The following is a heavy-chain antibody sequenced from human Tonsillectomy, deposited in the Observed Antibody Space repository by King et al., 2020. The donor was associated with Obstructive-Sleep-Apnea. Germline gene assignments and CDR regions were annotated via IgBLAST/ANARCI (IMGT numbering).Heavy chain of an antibody. Sequence: ITLKESGPTLVKPNQTLTLTCTFSGFSLSTSGVGVAWNRQPPGKALEWLALIYWDDDKRYRPSLETRLTITKDTSENQVVLTMTNMDPVDSATYYCAHRTDYGDYVDYWGQGTLVTVSS. V-gene: IGHV2-5*02. CDR1: GFSLSTSGVG. J-gene: IGHJ4*02. CDR2: IYWDDDK. D-gene: IGHD4-17*01. CDR3: AHRTDYGDYVDY.